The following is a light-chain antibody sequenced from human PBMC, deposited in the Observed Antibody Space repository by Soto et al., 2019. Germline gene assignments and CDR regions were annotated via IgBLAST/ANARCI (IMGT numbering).Light chain of an antibody. CDR2: AHI. J-gene: IGLJ1*01. CDR1: RSNVGTNL. V-gene: IGLV1-44*01. Sequence: SALTQPPSASGTPGQRVTISCSGRRSNVGTNLVSWYQQLPGTAPKLLIYAHIQRPSGVPDRFSGSTSGTSASLAISGLQSEDEADYYCAVWDDGLNGYVFGTGTKVTVL. CDR3: AVWDDGLNGYV.